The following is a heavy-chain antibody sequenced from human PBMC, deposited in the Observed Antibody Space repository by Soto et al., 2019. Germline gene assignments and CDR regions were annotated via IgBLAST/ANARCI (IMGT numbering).Heavy chain of an antibody. D-gene: IGHD3-22*01. V-gene: IGHV4-59*08. Sequence: SETLSLTRTVSGHSISSYYWSWIRQPPGKGLEWIGYIYYSGSTNYNPSLKSRVTISVDTSKNQFSLKLSSVTAADTAVYYCARHPSRRYYDSSGYYYPLVYGMDVWGQGTTVTVSS. CDR1: GHSISSYY. J-gene: IGHJ6*02. CDR2: IYYSGST. CDR3: ARHPSRRYYDSSGYYYPLVYGMDV.